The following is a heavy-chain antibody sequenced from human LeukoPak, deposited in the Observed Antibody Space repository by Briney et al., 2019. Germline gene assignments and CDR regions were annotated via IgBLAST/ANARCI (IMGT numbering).Heavy chain of an antibody. CDR1: GFTFSSYA. V-gene: IGHV3-23*01. D-gene: IGHD3-9*01. J-gene: IGHJ6*03. Sequence: PGGSLRLSCAASGFTFSSYAMSWVRQAPGKGLEWVSSIGGRGGSAYYADSVKGRFTISRDNSKNTLYLRMNSLRAEDTAVYYCAKQGRDWLRDYYYYMDVWGKGTTVTISS. CDR3: AKQGRDWLRDYYYYMDV. CDR2: IGGRGGSA.